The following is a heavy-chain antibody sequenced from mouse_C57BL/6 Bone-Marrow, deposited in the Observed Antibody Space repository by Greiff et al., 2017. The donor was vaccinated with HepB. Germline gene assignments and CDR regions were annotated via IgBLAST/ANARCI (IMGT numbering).Heavy chain of an antibody. CDR3: TTGDGYSYYFDY. CDR1: GFNIKDDY. V-gene: IGHV14-4*01. Sequence: EVQLQQSGAELVRPGASVKLSCTASGFNIKDDYMHWVKQRPEQGLEWIGWIDPENGDTEYASKFQGKATITADTSSNTAYLQLSSLTSEDTAVYDCTTGDGYSYYFDYWGQGTTLTVSS. CDR2: IDPENGDT. D-gene: IGHD2-3*01. J-gene: IGHJ2*01.